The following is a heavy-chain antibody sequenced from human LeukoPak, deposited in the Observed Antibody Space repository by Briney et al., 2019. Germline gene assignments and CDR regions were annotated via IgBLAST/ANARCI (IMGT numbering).Heavy chain of an antibody. CDR3: ARGLVAVVSGSYYSDY. J-gene: IGHJ4*02. CDR2: ISGYNGNT. D-gene: IGHD3-16*01. V-gene: IGHV1-18*01. CDR1: GYTFTNYG. Sequence: ASVKVSCKASGYTFTNYGFSWVRQAPGQGLEWMGWISGYNGNTIYAQKLQGRVTMTTDTSTSTAYTDLRSLRSDDTAVYYCARGLVAVVSGSYYSDYWGQGTLVTVSS.